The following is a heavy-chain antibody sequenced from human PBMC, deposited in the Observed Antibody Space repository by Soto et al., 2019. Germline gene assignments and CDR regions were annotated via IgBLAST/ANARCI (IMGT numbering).Heavy chain of an antibody. V-gene: IGHV1-18*04. J-gene: IGHJ5*02. CDR3: ARTMVRGVIITPHWFDP. CDR2: ISPYNGDT. D-gene: IGHD3-10*01. Sequence: ASVKVSCKASGHTFTSYGISWVRQAPGQGLEWMGWISPYNGDTNYAQKLQDRVTMTTDTSTSTAYMDLRSLRSDDTAVYYCARTMVRGVIITPHWFDPWGQGTLVTVSS. CDR1: GHTFTSYG.